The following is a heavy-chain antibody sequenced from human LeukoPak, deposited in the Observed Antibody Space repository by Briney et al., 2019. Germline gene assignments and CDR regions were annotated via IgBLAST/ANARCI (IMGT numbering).Heavy chain of an antibody. CDR1: GGSVSSGSYY. CDR2: IYYSGSS. J-gene: IGHJ4*02. D-gene: IGHD6-19*01. V-gene: IGHV4-61*01. CDR3: ARHGGQWPNYFDY. Sequence: SETLSLTCTVSGGSVSSGSYYWSWIRQPPGKGLEWIGYIYYSGSSNYNPSLKSRVTISLDTSKNQFSLELNSVTAADTAVYYCARHGGQWPNYFDYWGQGTLVTVSS.